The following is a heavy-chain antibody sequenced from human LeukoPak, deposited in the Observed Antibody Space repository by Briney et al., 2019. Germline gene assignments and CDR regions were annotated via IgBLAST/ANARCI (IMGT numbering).Heavy chain of an antibody. Sequence: GGSLRLSCAASGFTFTNYWMSWVRQAPGKGLEWVANIKPDGSEKYYVDSVKGRFTISRDNAKNSLYLQMNSLRAEDTAVYYCVRDYYYGSGSYLKWGQGTLVTVSS. CDR1: GFTFTNYW. CDR3: VRDYYYGSGSYLK. CDR2: IKPDGSEK. D-gene: IGHD3-10*01. V-gene: IGHV3-7*01. J-gene: IGHJ4*02.